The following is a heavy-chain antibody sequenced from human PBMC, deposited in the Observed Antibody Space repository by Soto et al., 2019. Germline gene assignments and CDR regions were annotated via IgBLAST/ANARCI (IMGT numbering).Heavy chain of an antibody. CDR2: IKQDGSEK. V-gene: IGHV3-7*01. J-gene: IGHJ6*03. Sequence: ESGGGLVQPGGSLRLSCAASGFTFSSYWMSWVRQAPGKGLEWVANIKQDGSEKYYVDSVKGRFTISRDNAKNSLYLQMNSPRAEDTAVYYCARDNYDILTGYDYYYYYYMDVWGKGTTVTVSS. CDR3: ARDNYDILTGYDYYYYYYMDV. CDR1: GFTFSSYW. D-gene: IGHD3-9*01.